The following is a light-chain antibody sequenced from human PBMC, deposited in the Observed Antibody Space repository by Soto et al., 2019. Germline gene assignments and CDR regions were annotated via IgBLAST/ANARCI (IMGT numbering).Light chain of an antibody. V-gene: IGLV2-14*01. Sequence: QSALTQPASVSGSPGQSITISCTGTSSDVGGYNSVSWYRQYPGKAPKLIIFDVTDRPSGISTRFSGSKSGNTASLTISGLQAEDKAVFYCTSYTSSSTTVFGTGTKLTVL. CDR3: TSYTSSSTTV. J-gene: IGLJ1*01. CDR1: SSDVGGYNS. CDR2: DVT.